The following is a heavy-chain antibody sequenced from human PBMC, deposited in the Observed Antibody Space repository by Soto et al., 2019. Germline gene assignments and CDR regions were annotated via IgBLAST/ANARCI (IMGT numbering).Heavy chain of an antibody. Sequence: TSETLSLTCTVSGGSISSGDYYWSGIRQPPGKGLEWIGYIYYSGSTYYNPSLKSRVTISVDTSKNQFSLKLSSVTAADTAVYYCARLSRIMFGENDYWGQGTLVTVSS. V-gene: IGHV4-30-4*01. D-gene: IGHD3-10*02. J-gene: IGHJ4*02. CDR1: GGSISSGDYY. CDR2: IYYSGST. CDR3: ARLSRIMFGENDY.